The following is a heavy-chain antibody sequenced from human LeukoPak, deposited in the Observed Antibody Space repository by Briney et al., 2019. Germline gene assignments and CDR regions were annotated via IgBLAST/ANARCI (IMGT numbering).Heavy chain of an antibody. Sequence: ASVKVSCKASGYTFTSYDINWVLQATGQGLEWMGWMNPNSGNTGYAQKFQGRVTMTRNTSISTAYMELSSLRSEDTAVYYCSRVFRKSIVARPGPERWFDPWGQGTLVTVSS. CDR2: MNPNSGNT. CDR1: GYTFTSYD. J-gene: IGHJ5*02. CDR3: SRVFRKSIVARPGPERWFDP. V-gene: IGHV1-8*01. D-gene: IGHD6-6*01.